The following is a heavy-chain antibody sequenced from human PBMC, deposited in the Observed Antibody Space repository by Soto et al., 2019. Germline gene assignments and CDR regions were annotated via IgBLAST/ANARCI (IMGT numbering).Heavy chain of an antibody. Sequence: PGESLKISCKVSGYSFTNYWIGWVRQLPGKGLEWMGTIYPGDSDTKYSQSFRGQVTISADNSIGTAYLQWSSLKASDTAVYYCARPTTASLYFDYWGQGTLVTVSS. D-gene: IGHD5-12*01. CDR2: IYPGDSDT. CDR3: ARPTTASLYFDY. CDR1: GYSFTNYW. J-gene: IGHJ4*02. V-gene: IGHV5-51*01.